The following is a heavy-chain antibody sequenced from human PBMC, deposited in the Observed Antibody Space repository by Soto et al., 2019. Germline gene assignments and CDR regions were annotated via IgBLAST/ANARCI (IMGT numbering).Heavy chain of an antibody. V-gene: IGHV1-69*13. CDR1: GGTFSSYA. CDR3: ARDRGRDGYNYLDY. Sequence: SVKVSCKASGGTFSSYAISWVRQAPGQGLEWMGGIIPIFGTANYAQKFQGRVTITADESTSTAYMELSSLRSEDTAVYYCARDRGRDGYNYLDYWGQGTLVTVSS. CDR2: IIPIFGTA. D-gene: IGHD5-12*01. J-gene: IGHJ4*02.